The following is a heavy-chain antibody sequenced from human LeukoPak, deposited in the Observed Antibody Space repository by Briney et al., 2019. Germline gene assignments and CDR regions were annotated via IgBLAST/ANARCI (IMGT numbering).Heavy chain of an antibody. D-gene: IGHD1-26*01. CDR1: GFTFSSYG. V-gene: IGHV3-30-3*01. Sequence: GGSLRLSCAASGFTFSSYGMHWVRQAPGKGLEWVAVISYDGSNKYYADSVNGRFTISRDNSKNTLYLQMTSLRPEDTAVYYCTRGLGAIRGGWFDPWGQGTLVTVSS. CDR3: TRGLGAIRGGWFDP. J-gene: IGHJ5*02. CDR2: ISYDGSNK.